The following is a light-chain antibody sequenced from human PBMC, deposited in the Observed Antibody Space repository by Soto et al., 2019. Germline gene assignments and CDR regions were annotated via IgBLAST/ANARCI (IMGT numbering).Light chain of an antibody. CDR3: QLYNSYSEA. CDR1: QGISNY. J-gene: IGKJ1*01. CDR2: TAS. V-gene: IGKV1-9*01. Sequence: DIQLTHSPSFLSASVGDRVTITCRASQGISNYLAWYQQKAGKAPKLLIHTASTLQNGVPSRFSGSGSGTEFTLTISSLQPDDFATYYCQLYNSYSEAFGQGTKVDIK.